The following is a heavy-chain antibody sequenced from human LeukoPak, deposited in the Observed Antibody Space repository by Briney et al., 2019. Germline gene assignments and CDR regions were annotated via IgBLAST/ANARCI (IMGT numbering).Heavy chain of an antibody. D-gene: IGHD5-12*01. V-gene: IGHV4-31*03. Sequence: KPSETLSLTCTVSGGSINGGGYYWSWIRQYPGKGLEWIGDIYYSGNTYYNPSLKSRVTISVDTSKNQFSLRLSSVTAADTAVYFWARREYSAYALDYGGQGTLVPVSA. CDR1: GGSINGGGYY. J-gene: IGHJ4*02. CDR2: IYYSGNT. CDR3: ARREYSAYALDY.